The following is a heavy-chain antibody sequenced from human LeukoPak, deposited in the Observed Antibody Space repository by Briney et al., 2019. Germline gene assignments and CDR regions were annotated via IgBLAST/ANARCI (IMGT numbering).Heavy chain of an antibody. CDR2: ISAYNGNT. J-gene: IGHJ6*03. Sequence: GASVKVSCKASGYTFTTYGMNWVRQAPGQGLEWMGWISAYNGNTNYAQKLQGRVTMTTDTSTSTAYMELRSLRSDDTAVYYCARARYGDYRYYYMDVWGKGTTVTVSS. D-gene: IGHD4-17*01. V-gene: IGHV1-18*01. CDR1: GYTFTTYG. CDR3: ARARYGDYRYYYMDV.